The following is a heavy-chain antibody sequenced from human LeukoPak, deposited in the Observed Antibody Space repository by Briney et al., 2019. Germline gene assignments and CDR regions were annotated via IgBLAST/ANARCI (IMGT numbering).Heavy chain of an antibody. J-gene: IGHJ5*01. CDR2: LSTYKDNT. CDR3: VRGGGWEYVDDEGRWFDS. Sequence: ASVTVSCMASRYTFTNHGITWVRPAPGQGREWMGWLSTYKDNTKYAQTLQGRVTLTTDTSTSTPYMDLRKLRSDHTAVYCCVRGGGWEYVDDEGRWFDSWGQGALATVSS. D-gene: IGHD6-19*01. V-gene: IGHV1-18*01. CDR1: RYTFTNHG.